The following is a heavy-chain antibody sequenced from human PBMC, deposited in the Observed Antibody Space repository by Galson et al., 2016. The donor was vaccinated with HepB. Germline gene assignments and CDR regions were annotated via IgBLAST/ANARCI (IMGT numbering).Heavy chain of an antibody. CDR1: GYTFTTYG. Sequence: SVKVSCKASGYTFTTYGISWVQQAPGQGLEWMGWISAYNGDTNYAQKLQGRVTMTTDTSTSTAYMELRSLRSDDTAVYYCAKLTENYYDSSGYFDYWGQGTLVTVSS. V-gene: IGHV1-18*01. CDR2: ISAYNGDT. D-gene: IGHD3-22*01. J-gene: IGHJ4*02. CDR3: AKLTENYYDSSGYFDY.